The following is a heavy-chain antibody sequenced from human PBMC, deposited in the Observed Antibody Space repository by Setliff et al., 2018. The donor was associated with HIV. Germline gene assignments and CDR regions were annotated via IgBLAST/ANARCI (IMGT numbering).Heavy chain of an antibody. D-gene: IGHD3-10*01. J-gene: IGHJ6*02. Sequence: GASVKVSCKASGYSSTSYGIGWVRQAPGQGLEWIGWISPYSRITNYAPKFRDRVTMTTETSTNTAYLEVRSLSSDDTAVYYCARGRNYNSGMDVWGQGTTVTVSS. CDR2: ISPYSRIT. CDR1: GYSSTSYG. V-gene: IGHV1-18*01. CDR3: ARGRNYNSGMDV.